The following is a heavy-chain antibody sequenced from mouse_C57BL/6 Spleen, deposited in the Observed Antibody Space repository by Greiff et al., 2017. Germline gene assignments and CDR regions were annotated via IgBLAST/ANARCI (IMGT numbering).Heavy chain of an antibody. Sequence: QVQLQQPGTELVKPGASVKLSCKASGYTFTSYWMHWVKQRPGQGLEWIGNINPSNGGTNYNEKFKSKATLTVDKSSSTAYMQLSSLTSEDSAVXYCARWGYYGNPYYAMDYWGQGTSVTVSS. CDR1: GYTFTSYW. D-gene: IGHD2-1*01. J-gene: IGHJ4*01. V-gene: IGHV1-53*01. CDR2: INPSNGGT. CDR3: ARWGYYGNPYYAMDY.